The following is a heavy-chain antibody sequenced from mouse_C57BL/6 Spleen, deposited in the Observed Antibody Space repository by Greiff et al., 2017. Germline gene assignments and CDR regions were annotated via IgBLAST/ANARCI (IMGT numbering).Heavy chain of an antibody. J-gene: IGHJ2*01. Sequence: QVQLQQSGAELVKPGASVKISCKASGYAFSSYWMNWVKQRPGKGLEWIGQIYPGDGDTNYNGKFKGKDTLTADKSSSTAYMQLGSLTSEDSAVYFGARDYYYGSRGVYYFDYWGQGTTLTVSS. D-gene: IGHD1-1*01. CDR3: ARDYYYGSRGVYYFDY. V-gene: IGHV1-80*01. CDR1: GYAFSSYW. CDR2: IYPGDGDT.